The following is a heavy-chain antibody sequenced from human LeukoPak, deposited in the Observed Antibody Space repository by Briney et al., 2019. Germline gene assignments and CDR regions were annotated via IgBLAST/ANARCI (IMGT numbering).Heavy chain of an antibody. CDR3: GIGGCGGNNIDY. CDR1: GGTFSSYA. V-gene: IGHV1-69*05. CDR2: IIPIFGTA. J-gene: IGHJ4*02. Sequence: SVTVSCTASGGTFSSYAISWVRQAPGQGLEWMGGIIPIFGTANYAQKFQGRVTITTDESTSTAYMELSSLRSEDTAVYYCGIGGCGGNNIDYLGEGTLVTVSS. D-gene: IGHD4-23*01.